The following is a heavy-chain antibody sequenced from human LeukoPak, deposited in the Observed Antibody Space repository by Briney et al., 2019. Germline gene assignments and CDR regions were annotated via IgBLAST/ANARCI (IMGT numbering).Heavy chain of an antibody. J-gene: IGHJ2*01. CDR2: IYHSGST. CDR1: GYSISSGYY. Sequence: SETLSLTCAVSGYSISSGYYWGWIRQPPGKGLEWIGSIYHSGSTYYNPSLKSRVTISVDTSKNQFSLKLSSVTAADTAVYYCARLLWYFDLWGSGTLVTVSS. CDR3: ARLLWYFDL. V-gene: IGHV4-38-2*01.